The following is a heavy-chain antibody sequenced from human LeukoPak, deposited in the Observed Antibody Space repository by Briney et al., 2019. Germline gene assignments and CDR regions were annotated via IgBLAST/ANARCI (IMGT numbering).Heavy chain of an antibody. D-gene: IGHD6-19*01. V-gene: IGHV1-3*01. CDR3: AREYSSGWIYYYYGMDV. J-gene: IGHJ6*02. CDR1: GYTFTSYA. Sequence: ASVKVSCKASGYTFTSYAMHWVRQAPGQRLEWMGWINAGNGNTKYSQKFQGRVTITRDTSASTAYMELSSLRSGDTAVYYCAREYSSGWIYYYYGMDVWGQGTTVTVSS. CDR2: INAGNGNT.